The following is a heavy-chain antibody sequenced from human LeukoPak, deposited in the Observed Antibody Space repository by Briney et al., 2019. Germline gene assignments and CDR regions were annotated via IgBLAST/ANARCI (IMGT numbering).Heavy chain of an antibody. Sequence: GGSLRLSCAASGFTFSSYGMHWVGQVPGKGLVWVSRINSHGSSTSYADSVKGRFTISRDNAKNTLYLQMNSLRVEDTAVYYCARGPPDGSGSYYPGADWGQGTLVTVSS. CDR3: ARGPPDGSGSYYPGAD. CDR1: GFTFSSYG. D-gene: IGHD3-10*01. J-gene: IGHJ4*02. V-gene: IGHV3-74*01. CDR2: INSHGSST.